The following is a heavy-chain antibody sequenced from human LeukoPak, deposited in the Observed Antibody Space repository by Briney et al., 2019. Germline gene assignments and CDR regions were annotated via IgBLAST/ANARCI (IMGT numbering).Heavy chain of an antibody. J-gene: IGHJ4*02. Sequence: LRLSSAASGFTLSDYYMSWIRQPPGKGLEWIGYIYYSGSTNYNPSLKSRVTISVDTSKNQFSLKLSSVTAADTAVYYCARSCSSTSCHKPPLFDYWGQGTLVTVSS. CDR3: ARSCSSTSCHKPPLFDY. V-gene: IGHV4-59*01. CDR2: IYYSGST. D-gene: IGHD2-2*01. CDR1: GFTLSDYY.